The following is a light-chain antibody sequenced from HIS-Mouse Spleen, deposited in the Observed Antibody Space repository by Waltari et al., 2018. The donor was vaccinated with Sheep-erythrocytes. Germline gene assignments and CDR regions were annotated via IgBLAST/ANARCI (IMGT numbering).Light chain of an antibody. CDR1: SSDVGGYNY. Sequence: QSALTQPRSGSGSPGQSVTISCTGTSSDVGGYNYVSWYQQHPGKAPKLMIYDVSKRPSGVPDRFSGSKSGNTASLTSSGLQAEDEADYYCCSYAGSYNHVFATGTKVTVL. J-gene: IGLJ1*01. V-gene: IGLV2-11*01. CDR2: DVS. CDR3: CSYAGSYNHV.